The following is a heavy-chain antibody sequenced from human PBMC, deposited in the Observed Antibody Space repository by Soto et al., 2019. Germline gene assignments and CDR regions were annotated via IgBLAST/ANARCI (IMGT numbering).Heavy chain of an antibody. Sequence: ASVKVSCKASGYTFTSYAMHWVRQAPGQRLEWMGWINAGNGNTKYSQKFQGRVTITRDTSASTAYMELSSLRSDDTAVYYCARADCSSTSGYINYYYHYGMDVWGQGTTVTVAS. V-gene: IGHV1-3*01. CDR3: ARADCSSTSGYINYYYHYGMDV. CDR2: INAGNGNT. D-gene: IGHD2-2*02. J-gene: IGHJ6*01. CDR1: GYTFTSYA.